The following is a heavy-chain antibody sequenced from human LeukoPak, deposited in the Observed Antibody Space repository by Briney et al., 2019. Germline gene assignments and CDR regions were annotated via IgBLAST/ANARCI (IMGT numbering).Heavy chain of an antibody. CDR3: ARQRGASGTINFFDP. V-gene: IGHV5-51*01. D-gene: IGHD3-10*01. J-gene: IGHJ5*02. CDR2: IYPDDSDA. CDR1: GYSFTTYW. Sequence: GESLKISCETSGYSFTTYWIGWVRQMPGTGLEWVGAIYPDDSDARYSPSFQGQVIISADKSIRTAYLQWSSLKASDTAMYYCARQRGASGTINFFDPWGPGTLVTVSS.